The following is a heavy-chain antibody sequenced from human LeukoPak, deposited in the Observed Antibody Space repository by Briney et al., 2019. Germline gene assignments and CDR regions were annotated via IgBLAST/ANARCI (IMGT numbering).Heavy chain of an antibody. CDR3: ATSTPKRIAAARR. J-gene: IGHJ3*01. D-gene: IGHD6-13*01. Sequence: SETLPLTCTVSGGSITNYYWSWIRQPPGKGLEWIGEINHSGSTNYNPSLKSRVTISVDTSKNQFSLKLSSVTAADTAVYYCATSTPKRIAAARRWGQGTMVTVSS. V-gene: IGHV4-34*01. CDR2: INHSGST. CDR1: GGSITNYY.